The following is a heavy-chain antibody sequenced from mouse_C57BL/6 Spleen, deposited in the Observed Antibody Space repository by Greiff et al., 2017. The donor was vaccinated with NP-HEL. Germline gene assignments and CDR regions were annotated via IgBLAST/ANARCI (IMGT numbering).Heavy chain of an antibody. Sequence: QVQLQQSGAELVRPGASVTLSCKASGYTFTDYEMHWVKQTPVHGLEWIGAIDPETGGTAYNQKFKGKAILTADKSSSTAYMELRSLTSEDSAVYYCTRGGGSPPMDYWGQGTSVTVSS. V-gene: IGHV1-15*01. D-gene: IGHD1-1*01. CDR1: GYTFTDYE. CDR2: IDPETGGT. J-gene: IGHJ4*01. CDR3: TRGGGSPPMDY.